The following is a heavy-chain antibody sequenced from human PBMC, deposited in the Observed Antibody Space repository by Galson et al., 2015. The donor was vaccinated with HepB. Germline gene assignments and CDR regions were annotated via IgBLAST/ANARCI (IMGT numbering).Heavy chain of an antibody. V-gene: IGHV3-15*01. CDR2: IKSETDGDTT. CDR3: TTDVYYSTYWSWLDP. J-gene: IGHJ5*02. Sequence: SLILACAGSGFSCNSAWRSEGRQAPGLGLEWVGRIKSETDGDTTDYAAPVKGRFTISRDDSKNRLYLQMNSLKTEDTAVYYCTTDVYYSTYWSWLDPWGQGTLVTVSS. CDR1: GFSCNSAW. D-gene: IGHD2-8*02.